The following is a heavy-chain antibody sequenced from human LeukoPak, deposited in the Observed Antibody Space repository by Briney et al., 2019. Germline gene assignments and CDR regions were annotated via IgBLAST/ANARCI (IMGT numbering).Heavy chain of an antibody. D-gene: IGHD4-17*01. J-gene: IGHJ4*02. CDR3: ARGGGSYGDYSLWLGY. CDR2: VSAYNGNT. V-gene: IGHV1-18*01. CDR1: GYTFSGYG. Sequence: ASVKVSCMASGYTFSGYGFSWVRQAPGQGLEWMGWVSAYNGNTKYAQNYQGRVTMTTDTSTSTAYMELRSLRSDDTAVYYCARGGGSYGDYSLWLGYWGQGTLVTVSS.